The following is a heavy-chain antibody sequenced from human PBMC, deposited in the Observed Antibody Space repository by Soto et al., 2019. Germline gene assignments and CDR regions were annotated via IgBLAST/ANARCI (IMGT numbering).Heavy chain of an antibody. CDR2: IRDSGDRT. CDR3: APHVYCSGGSCHYDAFDI. V-gene: IGHV3-23*01. Sequence: EVQLLESGGGLVQPGESLRLYCAVSGFIFGNYMMTWVRQAPGKGLEWVSTIRDSGDRTYYADSVKGRFTISRDNFKNTLYLQMDSLGAEDTAVYYCAPHVYCSGGSCHYDAFDIRGQGAMVTVSS. D-gene: IGHD2-15*01. J-gene: IGHJ3*02. CDR1: GFIFGNYM.